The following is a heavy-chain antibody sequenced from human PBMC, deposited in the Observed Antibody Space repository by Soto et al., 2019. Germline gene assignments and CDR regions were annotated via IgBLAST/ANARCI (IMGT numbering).Heavy chain of an antibody. CDR2: INPSGGST. V-gene: IGHV1-46*01. CDR3: AKDNSYYAMDV. CDR1: GYTFTNNY. Sequence: ASVKVSCKASGYTFTNNYMHWVRQAPGQGPEWMGMINPSGGSTNYAQRFQGRVTMTRDTSTSTVYMELSSLRSDDTAVYYCAKDNSYYAMDVWGQGTTVTVSS. J-gene: IGHJ6*02.